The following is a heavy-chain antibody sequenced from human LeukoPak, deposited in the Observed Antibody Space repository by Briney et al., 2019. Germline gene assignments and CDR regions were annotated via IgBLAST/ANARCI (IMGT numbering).Heavy chain of an antibody. Sequence: SETLSLTCTVSGGSISSYYWSWIRQPPGKGLEWIGYIYYSGSTNYNPSLKSRVTISVDTSKNQFSLKLSSVTAADTAVYYCARDRYSDSSGWYTDYYYYGMDVWGQGTTVPVSS. CDR3: ARDRYSDSSGWYTDYYYYGMDV. D-gene: IGHD6-19*01. J-gene: IGHJ6*02. V-gene: IGHV4-59*01. CDR1: GGSISSYY. CDR2: IYYSGST.